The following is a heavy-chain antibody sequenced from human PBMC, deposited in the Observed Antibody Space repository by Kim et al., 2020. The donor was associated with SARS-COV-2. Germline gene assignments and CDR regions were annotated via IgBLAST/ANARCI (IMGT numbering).Heavy chain of an antibody. D-gene: IGHD3-10*01. J-gene: IGHJ5*02. CDR3: AKDRGDWFDP. CDR2: SP. Sequence: SPYYADAVKGRFTTSRDKSKNTLYLQMNSRRAEDTAVYYCAKDRGDWFDPWGQGTLVTVSS. V-gene: IGHV3-23*01.